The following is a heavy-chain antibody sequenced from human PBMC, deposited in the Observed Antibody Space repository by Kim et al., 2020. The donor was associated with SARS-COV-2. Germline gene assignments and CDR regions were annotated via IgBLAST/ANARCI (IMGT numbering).Heavy chain of an antibody. Sequence: GGSLRLSCAGSGFTFRSCAMGWVRQAPRKGLEWVSVISASGSSSYYADSVKGRFTISRDNSKNTVYLQLSSLRAEDTAIYYCAKDFGTGYHYFDNWGQGT. CDR2: ISASGSSS. CDR3: AKDFGTGYHYFDN. V-gene: IGHV3-23*01. D-gene: IGHD3-9*01. J-gene: IGHJ4*02. CDR1: GFTFRSCA.